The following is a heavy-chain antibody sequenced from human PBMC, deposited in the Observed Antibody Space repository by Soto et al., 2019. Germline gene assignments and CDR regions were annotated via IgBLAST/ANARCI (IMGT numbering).Heavy chain of an antibody. D-gene: IGHD6-13*01. CDR2: IYYRGST. Sequence: QVQLQESGPGLVKPSETLSLTCTVSGGSVSSGSYYWSWILQPPGKGLEWIGYIYYRGSTNYNPSLKSRVTISVDTSKNQFSLKLSSVTAADTAVYYCARESVAAAAGCFDYWGQGTLVTVSS. CDR3: ARESVAAAAGCFDY. J-gene: IGHJ4*02. CDR1: GGSVSSGSYY. V-gene: IGHV4-61*01.